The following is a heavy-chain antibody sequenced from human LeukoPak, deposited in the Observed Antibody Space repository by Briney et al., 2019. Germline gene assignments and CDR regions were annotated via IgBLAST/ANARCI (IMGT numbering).Heavy chain of an antibody. CDR3: ARFGDGSDPFYYYYYMDV. CDR1: GGTFSSYA. V-gene: IGHV1-69*01. J-gene: IGHJ6*03. D-gene: IGHD1-26*01. CDR2: IIPIFGTA. Sequence: SVKVSCKASGGTFSSYAISWVRQAPGQGLEWMGGIIPIFGTANYAQKFQGRVTITADESTSTAYMELSSLRSEDTAVYYCARFGDGSDPFYYYYYMDVWGKGTAVTVSS.